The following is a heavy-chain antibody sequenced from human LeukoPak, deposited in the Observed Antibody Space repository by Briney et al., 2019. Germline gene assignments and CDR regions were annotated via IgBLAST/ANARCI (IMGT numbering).Heavy chain of an antibody. CDR3: ARDYCSGGSCYRGWFDP. CDR1: GFTFSSYG. Sequence: PGGSLRLSCAASGFTFSSYGMHWVRQAPGKGLEWVAVIWYDGSNKYYADSVKGRFTISRDNSKNTLYLQMNSLRAEDTAVYYCARDYCSGGSCYRGWFDPWGQGTLVTVSS. V-gene: IGHV3-33*01. J-gene: IGHJ5*02. CDR2: IWYDGSNK. D-gene: IGHD2-15*01.